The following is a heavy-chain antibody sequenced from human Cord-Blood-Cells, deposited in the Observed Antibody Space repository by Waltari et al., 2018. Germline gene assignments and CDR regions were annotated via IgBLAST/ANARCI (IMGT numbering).Heavy chain of an antibody. D-gene: IGHD6-6*01. CDR3: ARGPRHLNSSSSGNWFDP. Sequence: QVQLVQSGAEVKKPGASVKVSCKASGYTFTSYDINWVRSATGQGLEWMGWMNPNSGNTGYAQKFQGRVTITRNTSISTAYMELSSLRSEDTAVYYCARGPRHLNSSSSGNWFDPWGQGTLVTVSS. J-gene: IGHJ5*02. CDR2: MNPNSGNT. CDR1: GYTFTSYD. V-gene: IGHV1-8*03.